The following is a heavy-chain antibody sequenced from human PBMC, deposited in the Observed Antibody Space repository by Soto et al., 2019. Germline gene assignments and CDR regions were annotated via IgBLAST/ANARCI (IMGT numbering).Heavy chain of an antibody. CDR2: ISSSGSTI. J-gene: IGHJ4*02. D-gene: IGHD2-21*02. CDR1: GFTFSSYE. V-gene: IGHV3-48*03. CDR3: ARVGSDHFDY. Sequence: PGGSLRLSCAASGFTFSSYEMNWVRQAPGKGLEWVSYISSSGSTIYYADSVKGRFTIPRDNAKNSLYLQMNSLRAEDTAVYYCARVGSDHFDYWGQGTLVTVSS.